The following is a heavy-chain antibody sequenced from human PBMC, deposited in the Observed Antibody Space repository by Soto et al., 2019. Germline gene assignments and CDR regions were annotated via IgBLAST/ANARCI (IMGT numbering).Heavy chain of an antibody. J-gene: IGHJ4*02. V-gene: IGHV3-23*01. Sequence: GGALKPSCAASGFPLRSHAPSWVRPAPGKGLGWVSAISGSGGSTYYADSVKGRFTISRDNSKNTLYLQMNSLRAEDTAVYYCAKSGDPVVLRFLEWLFDRFDYWGQGTLVTVSS. CDR2: ISGSGGST. D-gene: IGHD3-3*01. CDR1: GFPLRSHA. CDR3: AKSGDPVVLRFLEWLFDRFDY.